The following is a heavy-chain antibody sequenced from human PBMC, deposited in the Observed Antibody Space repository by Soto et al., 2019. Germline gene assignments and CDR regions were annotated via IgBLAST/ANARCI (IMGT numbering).Heavy chain of an antibody. CDR2: IWYDGSNK. Sequence: QVQLVESGGGVVQPGRSLRLSCAASGFTFSSYGMHWVRQAPGKGLEWVAVIWYDGSNKYYADSVKGRFTISRDNSKNTLYLKMNSLRAEDTAVYYCAREHSLGQAHEYWGQGTLVTVSS. D-gene: IGHD3-16*01. V-gene: IGHV3-33*01. CDR1: GFTFSSYG. J-gene: IGHJ4*02. CDR3: AREHSLGQAHEY.